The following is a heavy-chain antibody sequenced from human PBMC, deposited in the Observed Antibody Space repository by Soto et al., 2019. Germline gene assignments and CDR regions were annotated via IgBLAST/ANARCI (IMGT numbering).Heavy chain of an antibody. CDR1: GGTFSSYT. J-gene: IGHJ4*02. CDR2: IIPIFGTP. CDR3: ASVVVGSRLSLDY. Sequence: QVQLVQSGAEVKKPGSSVTVSCKASGGTFSSYTISWVRQAPGQGLEWMAGIIPIFGTPIYAQKFQDRVTITADDSTMTAYMEMNRLTSEDTAVYYCASVVVGSRLSLDYWGQGTLVTISS. D-gene: IGHD1-26*01. V-gene: IGHV1-69*01.